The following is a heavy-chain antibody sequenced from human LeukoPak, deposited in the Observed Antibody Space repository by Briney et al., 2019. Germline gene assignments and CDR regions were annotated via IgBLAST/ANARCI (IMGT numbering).Heavy chain of an antibody. J-gene: IGHJ4*02. V-gene: IGHV3-21*01. Sequence: GESLRLSCAASGFTFSSYSMNWVRQSPGKGLEWVSSISSSSSYIYYADSVKGRFTISRDNAKNSLYLQMNSLRAEDTAVYYCARDYYGDYALDYWGQGTLVTVSS. CDR1: GFTFSSYS. D-gene: IGHD4-17*01. CDR3: ARDYYGDYALDY. CDR2: ISSSSSYI.